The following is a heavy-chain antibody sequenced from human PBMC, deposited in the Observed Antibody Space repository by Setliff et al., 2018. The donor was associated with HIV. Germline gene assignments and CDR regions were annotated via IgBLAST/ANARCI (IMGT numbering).Heavy chain of an antibody. V-gene: IGHV4-4*02. CDR1: GGSISSSNW. Sequence: SETLSLTCAVSGGSISSSNWWSWVRQPPGKGLEWIGEIDHSGSTNYTPSLKSRVTISVDKSKNQFSLKLSSVTAADTAVYYCARFRQWLGLDYWGQGTLVTVSS. D-gene: IGHD6-19*01. J-gene: IGHJ4*02. CDR3: ARFRQWLGLDY. CDR2: IDHSGST.